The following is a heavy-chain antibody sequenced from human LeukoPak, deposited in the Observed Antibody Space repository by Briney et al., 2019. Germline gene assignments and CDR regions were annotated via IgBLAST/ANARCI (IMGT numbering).Heavy chain of an antibody. Sequence: PSETLSLTCAVYGGSFSGYYWSWGREPPGKGLEGGGEINHSGSTNYNPSLKSRVTISVDTSKNQFSLKLSSVTAADTAVYYCASMSTYYDFWSGYSPLIFDYWGQGTLVTVSS. CDR2: INHSGST. V-gene: IGHV4-34*01. CDR1: GGSFSGYY. J-gene: IGHJ4*02. D-gene: IGHD3-3*01. CDR3: ASMSTYYDFWSGYSPLIFDY.